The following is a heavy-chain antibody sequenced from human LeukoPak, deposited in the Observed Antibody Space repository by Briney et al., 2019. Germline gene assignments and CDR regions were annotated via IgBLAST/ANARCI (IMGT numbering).Heavy chain of an antibody. J-gene: IGHJ3*02. D-gene: IGHD3-3*01. CDR3: ASYDFWSGYLVDDAFDI. V-gene: IGHV3-21*01. CDR2: ISSSSSYI. CDR1: VFTSSSYA. Sequence: GGSLRLSCAASVFTSSSYAMSWVREAPGKGLGWVSSISSSSSYIYYADSVKGRFTISRDNAKNSLYLQMNSLRAEDTAVYYCASYDFWSGYLVDDAFDIWGQGTMVTVSS.